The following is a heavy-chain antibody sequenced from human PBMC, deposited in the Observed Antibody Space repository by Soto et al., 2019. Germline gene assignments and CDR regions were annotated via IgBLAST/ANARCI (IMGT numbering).Heavy chain of an antibody. CDR1: GSTFRTHV. V-gene: IGHV3-64D*08. J-gene: IGHJ6*02. Sequence: GGSLRLSXSASGSTFRTHVMHWVRQAPGKGLEYVSGISSNGGLTYNADSVKGRFTISRDNSKNTLYLEMKSLRAEDTAVYYCVKDVLVDTAVSGDFYYGMDVWGQGTTVTVSS. CDR3: VKDVLVDTAVSGDFYYGMDV. D-gene: IGHD5-18*01. CDR2: ISSNGGLT.